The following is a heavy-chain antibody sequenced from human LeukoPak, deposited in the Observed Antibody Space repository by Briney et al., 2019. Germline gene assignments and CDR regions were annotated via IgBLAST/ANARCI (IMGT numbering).Heavy chain of an antibody. V-gene: IGHV1-18*01. CDR2: ISAYNGNT. J-gene: IGHJ4*02. CDR1: GYTFTSHG. D-gene: IGHD4-17*01. Sequence: ASVKVSCKASGYTFTSHGISWVRQAPGQGLEWMGWISAYNGNTYYAQKLQGRVTMTTDTSTSTAYMELRSLRSDDTAVYYCVRQDYGDVVDYWGQGTLVTVSS. CDR3: VRQDYGDVVDY.